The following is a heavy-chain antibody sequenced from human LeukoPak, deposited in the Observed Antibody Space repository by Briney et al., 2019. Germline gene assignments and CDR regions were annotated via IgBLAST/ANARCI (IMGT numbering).Heavy chain of an antibody. V-gene: IGHV5-51*01. J-gene: IGHJ3*02. Sequence: GGSLKISGKGSGYSFTSYWIGWVGQMPGKGLEGMGIIYPGDSDTRYSPSFQGQVTISAGKSISTAYLQWSSLKASDTAMYYCASASYYYDSSGSSDAFDIWGQGTMVTVSS. CDR3: ASASYYYDSSGSSDAFDI. CDR2: IYPGDSDT. CDR1: GYSFTSYW. D-gene: IGHD3-22*01.